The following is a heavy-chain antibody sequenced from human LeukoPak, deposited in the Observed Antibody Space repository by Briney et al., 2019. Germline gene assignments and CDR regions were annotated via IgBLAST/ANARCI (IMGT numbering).Heavy chain of an antibody. J-gene: IGHJ4*02. V-gene: IGHV3-11*01. D-gene: IGHD3-3*01. CDR2: ISSSGSTI. CDR3: ARDYPAYYDFWSGYNDY. Sequence: GGSLRLSCAASGFTFSDYYMSWIRQAPGEGLEWVSYISSSGSTIYYADSVKGRFTISRDNAKNSLYLQMNSLRAEDTAVYYCARDYPAYYDFWSGYNDYWGQGTLATVSS. CDR1: GFTFSDYY.